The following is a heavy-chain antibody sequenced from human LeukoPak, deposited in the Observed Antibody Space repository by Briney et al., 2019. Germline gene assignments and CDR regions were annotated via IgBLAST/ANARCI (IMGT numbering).Heavy chain of an antibody. J-gene: IGHJ4*02. CDR2: IYTGGST. CDR3: ARAEVLSFFDS. D-gene: IGHD4/OR15-4a*01. Sequence: GGSLRLSCTATGFTVSTNYMNWVRQAPGKGLEWVSVIYTGGSTYYADSVKGRFNISRDNSKNTVDLQMNSLRPEDTAVYYCARAEVLSFFDSWGQGTLVTVSS. V-gene: IGHV3-66*02. CDR1: GFTVSTNY.